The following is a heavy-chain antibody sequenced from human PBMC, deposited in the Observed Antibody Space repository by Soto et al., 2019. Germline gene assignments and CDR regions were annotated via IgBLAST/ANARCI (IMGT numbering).Heavy chain of an antibody. CDR3: ARKLVGATDDFDY. CDR2: IYYSGST. D-gene: IGHD1-26*01. CDR1: GGSISSSGYY. Sequence: QLQLQESGPGLVKPSETLSLTCTVSGGSISSSGYYWGWIRQPPGKGLEWIGSIYYSGSTYHNPSLKSRVTISVDTSKNQFSLKLTSVTAADTAVYYCARKLVGATDDFDYWGQGTLVTVSS. J-gene: IGHJ4*02. V-gene: IGHV4-39*01.